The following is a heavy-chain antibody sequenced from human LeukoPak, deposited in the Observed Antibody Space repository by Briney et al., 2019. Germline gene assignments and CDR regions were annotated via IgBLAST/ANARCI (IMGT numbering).Heavy chain of an antibody. V-gene: IGHV3-30*03. D-gene: IGHD4-23*01. Sequence: GGSLRLSCVASGFTFSSYGMHWVRQAPGKGLEWVAVISYDGSNKYYADSVKGRFTISRDNSKNTLYLQMNSLRAEDTAVYYCARGRGGDYGGNSGHFDYWGQGTLVTVSS. CDR1: GFTFSSYG. CDR3: ARGRGGDYGGNSGHFDY. J-gene: IGHJ4*02. CDR2: ISYDGSNK.